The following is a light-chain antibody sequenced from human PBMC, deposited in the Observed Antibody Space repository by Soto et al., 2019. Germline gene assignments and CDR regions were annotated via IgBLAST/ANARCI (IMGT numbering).Light chain of an antibody. J-gene: IGKJ1*01. CDR2: KAS. CDR1: QSISSW. V-gene: IGKV1-5*03. Sequence: DIQMTQSLSTLSATVSDRVTITFRASQSISSWLAWYQQKPGKAPKLLIYKASSLESGVPSRFSGSGSGTEFTLTISSLQPDDFATYYCQQYNSSGTFGQGTKV. CDR3: QQYNSSGT.